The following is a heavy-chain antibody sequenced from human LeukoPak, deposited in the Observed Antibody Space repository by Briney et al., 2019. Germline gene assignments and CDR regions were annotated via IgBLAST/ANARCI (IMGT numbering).Heavy chain of an antibody. CDR3: ARAMAGIYSSGHHYYYGMDV. D-gene: IGHD6-19*01. Sequence: GASVKVSCKASGGTFSSYAISWVRQAPGQGLEWMGRIIPILGIANYAQKFQGRVTITADKSTSTAYMELSSLRSEDTAVYYCARAMAGIYSSGHHYYYGMDVWGQGTTVTVS. CDR2: IIPILGIA. V-gene: IGHV1-69*04. CDR1: GGTFSSYA. J-gene: IGHJ6*02.